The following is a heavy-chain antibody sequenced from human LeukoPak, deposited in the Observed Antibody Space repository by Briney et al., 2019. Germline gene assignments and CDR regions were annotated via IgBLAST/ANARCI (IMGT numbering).Heavy chain of an antibody. CDR1: GFSFDNYG. Sequence: PGGSLRLSCVTSGFSFDNYGMSWVRRAPGKGLEWISYFSSRKNIVNYADSVKGRFTTSRDKAKTSLYLQMNSLRAEDTAVYYCVRDQQWESPHYFDFWGQGTPVTVSS. J-gene: IGHJ4*02. V-gene: IGHV3-48*01. D-gene: IGHD1-26*01. CDR2: FSSRKNIV. CDR3: VRDQQWESPHYFDF.